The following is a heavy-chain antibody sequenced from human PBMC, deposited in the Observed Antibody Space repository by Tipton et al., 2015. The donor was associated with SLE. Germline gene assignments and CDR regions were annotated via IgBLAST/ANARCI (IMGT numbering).Heavy chain of an antibody. V-gene: IGHV1-8*01. CDR3: AGGYYCGSGTWAFDV. J-gene: IGHJ3*01. D-gene: IGHD2-21*01. CDR2: MNPNGGNT. Sequence: QVQLVQSGAEVKKPGASVKVSCKASGYTFTSYDINWVRQATGQGLEWMGWMNPNGGNTGYAQKFQGRVTMTRNTSMSTAYMELSSLRSEDTVSYYGAGGYYCGSGTWAFDVWAQGTRFTAS. CDR1: GYTFTSYD.